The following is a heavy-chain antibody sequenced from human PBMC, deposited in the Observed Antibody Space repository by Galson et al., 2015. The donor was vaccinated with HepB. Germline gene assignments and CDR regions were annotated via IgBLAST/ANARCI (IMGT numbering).Heavy chain of an antibody. CDR2: INSDGSSA. D-gene: IGHD3-10*01. CDR1: GFTFSDYW. J-gene: IGHJ5*02. Sequence: SLRLSCAASGFTFSDYWMHWVRQVPGKGLVWVSRINSDGSSASYADSVWGRFTISRDNAKNTLYLQMNSLRADDTAVYYCARLDSGSGGGSWGQGTLVTVSS. V-gene: IGHV3-74*01. CDR3: ARLDSGSGGGS.